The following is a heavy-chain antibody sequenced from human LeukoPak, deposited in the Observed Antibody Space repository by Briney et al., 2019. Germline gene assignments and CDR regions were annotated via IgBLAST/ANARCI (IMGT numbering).Heavy chain of an antibody. D-gene: IGHD3-22*01. CDR3: ARGPYDSSGYSFGY. V-gene: IGHV4-59*01. CDR2: IYYSGST. Sequence: SETLSLTCTVSGGSISSYYWSWIRQPPGKGLEWIGYIYYSGSTNYNPSLKSRVTISVDTSKNQFSLKLSSVTAADTAVYYCARGPYDSSGYSFGYWGQGTLVTVSS. CDR1: GGSISSYY. J-gene: IGHJ4*02.